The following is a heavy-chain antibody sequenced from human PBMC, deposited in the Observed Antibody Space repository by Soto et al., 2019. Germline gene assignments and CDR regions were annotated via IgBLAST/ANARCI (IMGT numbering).Heavy chain of an antibody. J-gene: IGHJ2*01. Sequence: QVQLVESGGGVVQPGRSLRLSCAASGFTFSSYAMHWVRQAPGKGLEWVAVISYDGGNKYYADSVKGRFTISRDNSKNMLYLEVNSRRAEVTAVYYCARPLWRDDYNWGYFGLWGRGTLVTVSP. CDR1: GFTFSSYA. V-gene: IGHV3-30-3*01. CDR3: ARPLWRDDYNWGYFGL. CDR2: ISYDGGNK. D-gene: IGHD4-4*01.